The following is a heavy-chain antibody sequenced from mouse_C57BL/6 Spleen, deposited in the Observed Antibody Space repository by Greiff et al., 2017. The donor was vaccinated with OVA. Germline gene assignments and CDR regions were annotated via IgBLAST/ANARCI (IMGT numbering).Heavy chain of an antibody. CDR2: INPNNGGT. CDR1: GYTFTDYY. CDR3: ARHLLGAY. V-gene: IGHV1-26*01. Sequence: VQLQQSGPELVKPGASVKISCKASGYTFTDYYMNWVKQSHGKSLEWIGDINPNNGGTSYNQKFKGKATLTVDKSSSTAYMELRSLTSEDSAVYYCARHLLGAYWGQGTLVTVSA. J-gene: IGHJ3*01. D-gene: IGHD3-3*01.